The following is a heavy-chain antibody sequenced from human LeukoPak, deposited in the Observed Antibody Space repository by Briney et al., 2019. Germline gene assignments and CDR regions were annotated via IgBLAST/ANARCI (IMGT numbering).Heavy chain of an antibody. CDR1: GFTVSSNY. J-gene: IGHJ5*02. Sequence: GGSLRLSCAASGFTVSSNYMSWVRQAPGKGLEWVSAISGSGGSTYYADSVKGRFTISRDNSKNTLYLQMNSLRAEDTAVYYCAKDRYSSGYSWFDPWGQGTLVTVSS. CDR2: ISGSGGST. V-gene: IGHV3-23*01. D-gene: IGHD3-22*01. CDR3: AKDRYSSGYSWFDP.